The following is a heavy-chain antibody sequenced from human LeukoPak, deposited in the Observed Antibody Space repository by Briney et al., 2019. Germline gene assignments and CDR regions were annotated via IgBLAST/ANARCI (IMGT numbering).Heavy chain of an antibody. V-gene: IGHV3-33*01. CDR1: GFIFSSYG. CDR2: IWYDGSNK. D-gene: IGHD3-22*01. J-gene: IGHJ4*02. CDR3: ARHRYDSSGYYPLDY. Sequence: GGSLRLSCAASGFIFSSYGVHWVRQAPGKGLEWVAVIWYDGSNKYYADSVKGRFTISRDNSKNTLYLQMNSLRAEDTAVYYCARHRYDSSGYYPLDYWGQGTLVTVSS.